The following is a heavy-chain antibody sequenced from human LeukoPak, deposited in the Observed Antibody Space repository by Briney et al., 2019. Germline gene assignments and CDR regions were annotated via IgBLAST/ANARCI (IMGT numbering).Heavy chain of an antibody. Sequence: ASVKVSYKASGYTFTSYGISWVRQAAGQGLEWMGWISAYNGNTNYAQKLQGRVTMTTDTSTSTAYMELRSLRSDDTAVYYCARGYGSGSYFSPSLWYWGQGTLVTVSS. CDR1: GYTFTSYG. CDR3: ARGYGSGSYFSPSLWY. CDR2: ISAYNGNT. V-gene: IGHV1-18*01. J-gene: IGHJ4*02. D-gene: IGHD3-10*01.